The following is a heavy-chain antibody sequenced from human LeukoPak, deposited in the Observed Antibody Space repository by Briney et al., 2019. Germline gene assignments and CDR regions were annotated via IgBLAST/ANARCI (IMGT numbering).Heavy chain of an antibody. D-gene: IGHD3-22*01. CDR3: AKDVYYYDSSGYFLLDY. J-gene: IGHJ4*02. CDR2: IWYDGSNK. Sequence: GGSLRLSCAASGFTFSSYGMHWVRQAPGKRLEWVAVIWYDGSNKYYADSVKGRFTISRDNSKNTLYLQMNSLRAEDTAVYYCAKDVYYYDSSGYFLLDYWGQGTLVTVSS. V-gene: IGHV3-33*06. CDR1: GFTFSSYG.